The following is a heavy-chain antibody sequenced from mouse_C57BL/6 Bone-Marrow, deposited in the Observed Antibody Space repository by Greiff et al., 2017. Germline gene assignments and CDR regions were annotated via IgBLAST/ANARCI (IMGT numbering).Heavy chain of an antibody. D-gene: IGHD1-1*01. CDR2: IHPNSGST. V-gene: IGHV1-64*01. CDR3: ARSLYYGSSFSPFAY. Sequence: QVQLQQPGAELVKPGASVKLSCKASGYTFTSYWMHWVKQRPGQGLEWIGMIHPNSGSTNYNEKFKSKATLTVDKSSSTAYMQLSSLTSEDSAVYYCARSLYYGSSFSPFAYWGQGTLVTVSA. J-gene: IGHJ3*01. CDR1: GYTFTSYW.